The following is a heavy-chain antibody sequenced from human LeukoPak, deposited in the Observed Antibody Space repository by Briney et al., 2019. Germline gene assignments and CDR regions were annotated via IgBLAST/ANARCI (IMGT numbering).Heavy chain of an antibody. V-gene: IGHV4-59*01. CDR2: IHYRGGT. D-gene: IGHD3-10*01. CDR3: ARHYGSGTYPLDY. Sequence: PSETLSLTCTVSGGSISGYYWSWIRQPPGQGLEWIGYIHYRGGTKYNPSLKSRLSISVDMSKNQFSLRLTSVTAADTAVYYCARHYGSGTYPLDYWGQGNLVTVSS. J-gene: IGHJ4*02. CDR1: GGSISGYY.